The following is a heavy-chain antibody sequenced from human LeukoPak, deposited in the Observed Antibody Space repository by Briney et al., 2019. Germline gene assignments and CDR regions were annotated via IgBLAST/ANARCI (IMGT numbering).Heavy chain of an antibody. V-gene: IGHV3-13*01. CDR3: ARGSNGDYSNYYPRYYFDY. J-gene: IGHJ4*02. CDR1: GFTFSSYD. CDR2: IGTVGDT. Sequence: GGSLRLSCAASGFTFSSYDMHWVRQATGKGLEWGSAIGTVGDTYYPGSVKGRFTISRENAKNSLYLQMNSLRAGDTAVYYCARGSNGDYSNYYPRYYFDYWGQGTLVTVSS. D-gene: IGHD4-11*01.